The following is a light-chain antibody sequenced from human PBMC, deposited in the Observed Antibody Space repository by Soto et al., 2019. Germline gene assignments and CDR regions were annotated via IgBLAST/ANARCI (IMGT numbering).Light chain of an antibody. Sequence: DIQMTQSPSTLSASVGDRVTITCRASQSISSWLAWYQQKPGKAPKLLIYDASSLESGVPSRFSGSGSDTEFTLTISSLQPDDFATYYCQQYNSYSVTFGQGTKVDIK. V-gene: IGKV1-5*01. CDR1: QSISSW. CDR2: DAS. J-gene: IGKJ1*01. CDR3: QQYNSYSVT.